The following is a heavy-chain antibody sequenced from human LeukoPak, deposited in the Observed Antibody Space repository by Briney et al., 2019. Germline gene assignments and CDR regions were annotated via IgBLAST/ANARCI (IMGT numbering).Heavy chain of an antibody. CDR1: GFTFSSYA. CDR3: ARVGAAAATNYFDS. J-gene: IGHJ4*02. CDR2: ISSNGGST. Sequence: GGSLRLSCAASGFTFSSYAMHWVRQTPGKGLEYVSAISSNGGSTYYANSVKGRFTISRDNSKKTLYLQMGSLRAEDMAVYYCARVGAAAATNYFDSWGQGTLVTVSS. V-gene: IGHV3-64*01. D-gene: IGHD6-13*01.